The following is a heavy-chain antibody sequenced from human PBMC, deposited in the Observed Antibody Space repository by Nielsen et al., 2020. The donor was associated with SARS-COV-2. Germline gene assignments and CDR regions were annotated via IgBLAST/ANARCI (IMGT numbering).Heavy chain of an antibody. J-gene: IGHJ3*02. CDR1: RYTFTGYY. CDR3: ATRGYDYVWGSYPAFDI. CDR2: INPNSGGT. Sequence: ASVKVSCKASRYTFTGYYMHWVRQAPGQGLEWMGRINPNSGGTNYAQKFQGRVTMTRDTSISTAYMELSRLRSDDTAVYYCATRGYDYVWGSYPAFDIWGQGTMVTVSS. D-gene: IGHD3-16*02. V-gene: IGHV1-2*06.